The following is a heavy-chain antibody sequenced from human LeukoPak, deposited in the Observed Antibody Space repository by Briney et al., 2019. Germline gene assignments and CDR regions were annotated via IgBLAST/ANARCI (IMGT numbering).Heavy chain of an antibody. V-gene: IGHV4-38-2*02. CDR3: ARGHLKVPAAMKGWFDP. CDR2: IYHNGST. D-gene: IGHD2-2*01. CDR1: GYSIRSGFF. J-gene: IGHJ5*02. Sequence: SETLSLTCSVSGYSIRSGFFWGWLRQPPGKVMEWIGLIYHNGSTYYNPSLKSRVTISVDTSKNQFSLKLSSVTAADTAVYYCARGHLKVPAAMKGWFDPWGQGTLVTVSS.